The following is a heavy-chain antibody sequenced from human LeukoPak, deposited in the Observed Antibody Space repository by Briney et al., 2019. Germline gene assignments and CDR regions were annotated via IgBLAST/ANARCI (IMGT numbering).Heavy chain of an antibody. CDR3: ARAGYSSSWYVY. CDR1: GFTFSSYS. Sequence: GGSLRLSCAASGFTFSSYSMNWVRQAPGKGLEWISDISRSSSTIYYADSVKGRFTISRDNAKNSLYLQMNSLRDEDTAVYYCARAGYSSSWYVYWGQGTLVTVSS. V-gene: IGHV3-48*02. J-gene: IGHJ4*02. CDR2: ISRSSSTI. D-gene: IGHD6-13*01.